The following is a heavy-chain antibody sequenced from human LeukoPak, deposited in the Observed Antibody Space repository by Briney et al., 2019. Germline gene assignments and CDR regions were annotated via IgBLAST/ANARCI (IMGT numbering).Heavy chain of an antibody. Sequence: GGSLRLSCAASGFTFSSYDMHWVRQATGKGLEWVSAIGTAGDTYYPGSVKGRFTISRENAKNSLYLQMNSLRAGDTAVYYCARDPYSGSYSDYYYYYMDIWGKGTTVTVSS. V-gene: IGHV3-13*01. D-gene: IGHD1-26*01. CDR1: GFTFSSYD. J-gene: IGHJ6*03. CDR3: ARDPYSGSYSDYYYYYMDI. CDR2: IGTAGDT.